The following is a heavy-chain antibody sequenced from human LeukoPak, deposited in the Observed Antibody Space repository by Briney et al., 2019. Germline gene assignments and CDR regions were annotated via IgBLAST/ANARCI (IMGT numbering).Heavy chain of an antibody. D-gene: IGHD3-10*01. CDR3: ARGTEIRGPSLGD. CDR2: IYHSGGT. V-gene: IGHV4-30-2*01. CDR1: GGSISSGGYS. Sequence: SETLSLTCAVSGGSISSGGYSWSWIRQPPGKGLEWIGYIYHSGGTYYNPSLKSRVTISVDRSKNQFSLKLSSVTAADTAVYYCARGTEIRGPSLGDWGQGTLVTVSS. J-gene: IGHJ4*02.